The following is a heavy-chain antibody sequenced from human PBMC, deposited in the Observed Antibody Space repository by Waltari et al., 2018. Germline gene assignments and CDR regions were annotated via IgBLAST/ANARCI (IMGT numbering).Heavy chain of an antibody. Sequence: VRQAPGKGLEWVAVIWYDGSNKYYAVSVKGRFTISRDNSKNTLYLQMNSLRAEDTAVYYCARDSEDYGGNSADYWGQGTLVTVSS. D-gene: IGHD4-17*01. CDR2: IWYDGSNK. J-gene: IGHJ4*02. V-gene: IGHV3-33*01. CDR3: ARDSEDYGGNSADY.